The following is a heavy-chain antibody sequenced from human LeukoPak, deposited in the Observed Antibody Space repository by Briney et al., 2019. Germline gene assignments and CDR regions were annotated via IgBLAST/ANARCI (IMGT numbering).Heavy chain of an antibody. Sequence: GASVKVSCKVSGYTLTELSMHWVRQAPGQGLEWMGGIIPIFGTANYAQKFQGRVTITADKSTSTAYMELSSLRSEDTAVYYCARQEGDTAMVTGNYYYYYYMDVWGKGTTVTVSS. D-gene: IGHD5-18*01. CDR2: IIPIFGTA. CDR1: GYTLTELS. V-gene: IGHV1-69*06. CDR3: ARQEGDTAMVTGNYYYYYYMDV. J-gene: IGHJ6*03.